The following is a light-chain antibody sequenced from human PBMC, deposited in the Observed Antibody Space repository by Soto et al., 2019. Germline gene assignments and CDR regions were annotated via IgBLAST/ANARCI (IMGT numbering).Light chain of an antibody. CDR1: SSDVGSYNL. CDR3: CSYAGSSTSYVV. CDR2: EVS. Sequence: QSVLTQPASVSGSPGQSITISCTGTSSDVGSYNLVSWYQQHPGKAPKLMIYEVSKRPSGVSNRFSGSKSGNTASLTISRLQAEDEADYYCCSYAGSSTSYVVFGGGTQLTVL. J-gene: IGLJ2*01. V-gene: IGLV2-23*02.